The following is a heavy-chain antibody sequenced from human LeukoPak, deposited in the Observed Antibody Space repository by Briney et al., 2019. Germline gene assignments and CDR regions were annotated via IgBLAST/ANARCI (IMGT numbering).Heavy chain of an antibody. V-gene: IGHV1-18*01. D-gene: IGHD6-6*01. J-gene: IGHJ4*02. CDR2: ISTYKGNT. CDR3: ARESRSSIDY. CDR1: GYNFTTYG. Sequence: ASVKVSCKPSGYNFTTYGITWVRQAPGLGFEWMGWISTYKGNTNYAQRLQGRVTMTRDTSTSTVYMELRSLRSDDTATYYCARESRSSIDYWGQGSLVIVSS.